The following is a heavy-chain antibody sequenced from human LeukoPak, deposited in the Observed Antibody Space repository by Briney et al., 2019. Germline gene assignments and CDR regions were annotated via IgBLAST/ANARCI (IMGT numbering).Heavy chain of an antibody. CDR3: ARVGGEGMAVVDFDY. CDR1: GFTFSDYY. Sequence: GGSLRLSCAASGFTFSDYYMSWIRQAPGKGLEWVSYISSSGSTIYYADSVKGRFTISRDNAKNSLYLQVNSLRAEDTAVYYCARVGGEGMAVVDFDYWGQGTLVTVSS. D-gene: IGHD6-19*01. J-gene: IGHJ4*02. CDR2: ISSSGSTI. V-gene: IGHV3-11*01.